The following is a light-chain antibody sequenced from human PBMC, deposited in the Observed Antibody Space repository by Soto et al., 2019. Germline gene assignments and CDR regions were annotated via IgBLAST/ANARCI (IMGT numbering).Light chain of an antibody. V-gene: IGLV1-40*01. CDR2: GNS. CDR3: QSYDSSLSGYV. CDR1: SSNIGAGYD. Sequence: QLVLTQPPSVSGAPGQRVTISCTGNSSNIGAGYDVHWYQQLPGTAPKLLIYGNSNRPSGVPDRFSGSKSGTSASLAITGLQAEEEADYYCQSYDSSLSGYVFGTGTKLTVL. J-gene: IGLJ1*01.